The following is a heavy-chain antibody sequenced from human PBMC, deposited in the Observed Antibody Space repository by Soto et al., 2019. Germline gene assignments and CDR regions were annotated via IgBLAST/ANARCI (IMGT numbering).Heavy chain of an antibody. D-gene: IGHD2-21*02. CDR2: LQTDGSHP. J-gene: IGHJ4*02. V-gene: IGHV3-74*01. CDR1: GFSFDYYW. Sequence: EVQLVESGGGLVQPGGSLRLSCVASGFSFDYYWMHWVRQAPGEGLMWVSRLQTDGSHPDYADSVKGRFTISRDNAKNTLYQQMNNLRAEDTAVYYRARGGDPDYWGQGNLVTVSS. CDR3: ARGGDPDY.